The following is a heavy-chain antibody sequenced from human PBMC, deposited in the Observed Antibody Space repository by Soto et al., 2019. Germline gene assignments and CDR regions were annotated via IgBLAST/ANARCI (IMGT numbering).Heavy chain of an antibody. CDR1: GYSFTSYW. Sequence: GESLKISCKGSGYSFTSYWIGWVRQMPGKGLEWMGIIYPGDSGTRYSPSFQGQVTISADKSISTAYLQWSSLKASDTAMYYCARSPYGDYYYYGMDVWGQGTTVTVSS. J-gene: IGHJ6*02. CDR2: IYPGDSGT. CDR3: ARSPYGDYYYYGMDV. D-gene: IGHD4-17*01. V-gene: IGHV5-51*01.